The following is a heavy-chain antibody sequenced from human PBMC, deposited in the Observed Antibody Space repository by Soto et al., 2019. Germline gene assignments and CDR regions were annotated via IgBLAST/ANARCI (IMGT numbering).Heavy chain of an antibody. D-gene: IGHD3-10*01. J-gene: IGHJ6*03. V-gene: IGHV4-59*08. CDR3: AGSSTAVRQDYYYYMGV. CDR1: GDSISSHY. CDR2: IHYSGST. Sequence: SETLSLTCTVSGDSISSHYWSWIRQPPGKGLEWIGYIHYSGSTRYNPSLKSRVAISVDTPKNQFSLRLNSLTAADTAVYYCAGSSTAVRQDYYYYMGVWGKGTTVTVSS.